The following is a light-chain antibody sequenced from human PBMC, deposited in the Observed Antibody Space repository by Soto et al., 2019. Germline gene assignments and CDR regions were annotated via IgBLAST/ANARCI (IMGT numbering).Light chain of an antibody. Sequence: DMQLTQSPSFLSASVGVRVTITCGASEGISSYLAWYQQKPGKAPKLLIYAASTLQSGVPSRFSGSGSGTEFTLTISSLQPEDFATYYCQQLNSYITFGQGTRLEMK. CDR3: QQLNSYIT. CDR1: EGISSY. J-gene: IGKJ5*01. CDR2: AAS. V-gene: IGKV1-9*01.